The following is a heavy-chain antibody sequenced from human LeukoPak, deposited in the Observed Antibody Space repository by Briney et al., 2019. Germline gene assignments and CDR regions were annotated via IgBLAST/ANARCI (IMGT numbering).Heavy chain of an antibody. CDR2: IYTSGST. V-gene: IGHV4-61*02. D-gene: IGHD3-10*01. CDR1: GGSISSGSYY. J-gene: IGHJ5*02. Sequence: SETLSLTCAVSGGSISSGSYYWRWLRQPAGTGLEWLGRIYTSGSTNYNPSLKSRVTISVDTSKNQFSLKLSSVTAADTAVYYCARFVSGSYYSWFDPWGQGTLVTVSS. CDR3: ARFVSGSYYSWFDP.